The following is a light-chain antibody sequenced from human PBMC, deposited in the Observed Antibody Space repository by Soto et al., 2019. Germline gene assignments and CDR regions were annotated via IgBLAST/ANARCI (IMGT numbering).Light chain of an antibody. J-gene: IGLJ1*01. CDR3: CSYAGSSTYV. CDR1: SSVVVSYDL. V-gene: IGLV2-23*01. Sequence: QSVLTQPASVSGSPGQSITISCPGTSSVVVSYDLVSWYQQHPGKAPKLMIYEGSKRPSGVSNRFSGSKSGNTASLTISGLQAEDEADYYCCSYAGSSTYVFGTGTKGTVL. CDR2: EGS.